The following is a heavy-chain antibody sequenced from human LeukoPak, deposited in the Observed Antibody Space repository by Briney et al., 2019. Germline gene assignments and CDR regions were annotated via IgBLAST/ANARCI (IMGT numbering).Heavy chain of an antibody. J-gene: IGHJ4*02. V-gene: IGHV3-30*04. CDR1: GFTFSNYA. D-gene: IGHD3-10*01. CDR3: ARTSYNYYGSGSYYFDY. Sequence: GGSLRLSCAASGFTFSNYAMSWVRQAPGKGLEWVAVISYDGSNKYYADSVKGRFTISRDNSKNTLYLQTNSLRAEDTAVYYCARTSYNYYGSGSYYFDYWGQGTLVTVSS. CDR2: ISYDGSNK.